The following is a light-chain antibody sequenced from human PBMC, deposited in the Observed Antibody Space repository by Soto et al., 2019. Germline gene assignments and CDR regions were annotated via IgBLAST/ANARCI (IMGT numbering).Light chain of an antibody. CDR3: QQSYSSTWT. J-gene: IGKJ1*01. V-gene: IGKV1-39*01. CDR1: QGISTY. CDR2: AAS. Sequence: DIQMTQSPSSLSASLGDRVTMTCLSSQGISTYLNWYQKKPGKAPKLLIYAASSLQSGVPSRFSGSGSETDFTLTISSLQPEDFATYSCQQSYSSTWTSGQGTKVDI.